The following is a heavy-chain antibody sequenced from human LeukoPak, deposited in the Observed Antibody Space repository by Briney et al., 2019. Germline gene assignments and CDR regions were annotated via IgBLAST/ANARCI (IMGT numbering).Heavy chain of an antibody. CDR3: AKFEHGVVVVPAAKYAFDI. D-gene: IGHD2-2*01. V-gene: IGHV3-23*01. Sequence: GGSLRLSCAASGFTFSTYSMNWVRQAPGKGLEWVSAISGSGGSTYYADSVKGRFTISRDNSKDTLYLQMNSLRAEDTAVYYCAKFEHGVVVVPAAKYAFDIWGQGTMVTVSS. CDR2: ISGSGGST. CDR1: GFTFSTYS. J-gene: IGHJ3*02.